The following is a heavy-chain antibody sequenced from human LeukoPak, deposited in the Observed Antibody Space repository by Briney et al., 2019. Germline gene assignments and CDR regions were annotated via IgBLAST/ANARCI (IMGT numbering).Heavy chain of an antibody. V-gene: IGHV3-30*18. Sequence: PGGSLRLSCAASGFTFSSYGMHWVRQAPGKGLEWMAVISYDGSNKYYADSVKGRFTISRDNSKNTLYLQMNSLRAEDTAVYYCANEKPHQGGAFDIWGQGTMVTVSS. CDR3: ANEKPHQGGAFDI. CDR2: ISYDGSNK. CDR1: GFTFSSYG. J-gene: IGHJ3*02. D-gene: IGHD3-16*01.